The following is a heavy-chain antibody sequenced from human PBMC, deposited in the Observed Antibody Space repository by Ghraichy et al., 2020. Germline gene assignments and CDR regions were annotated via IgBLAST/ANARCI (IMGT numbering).Heavy chain of an antibody. CDR3: ARPDPRLGTTGWAYYMDV. D-gene: IGHD3-9*01. Sequence: ETLSLTCAASGFTFSNYAMTWVRQAPGKGLEWVASIRNNGGTHYADSVKGRFTISRDNSKNTVHLQMSSLRAEDTAVYYCARPDPRLGTTGWAYYMDVWDQGTTVTVSS. V-gene: IGHV3-23*01. CDR2: IRNNGGT. CDR1: GFTFSNYA. J-gene: IGHJ6*02.